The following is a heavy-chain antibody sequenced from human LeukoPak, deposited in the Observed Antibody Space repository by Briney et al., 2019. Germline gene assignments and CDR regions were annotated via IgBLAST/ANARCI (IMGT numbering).Heavy chain of an antibody. CDR3: ATTPREYSSTWYYFDY. D-gene: IGHD6-13*01. CDR2: IYHSGST. CDR1: GYSISSGYY. Sequence: SETLSLTCNVSGYSISSGYYWAWIRQSPGKGLEWIGSIYHSGSTYYNPSLKSRVTMSVDTSKKQFSLNLSSVTAADTAVYYCATTPREYSSTWYYFDYWGQGILVTVSS. J-gene: IGHJ4*02. V-gene: IGHV4-38-2*02.